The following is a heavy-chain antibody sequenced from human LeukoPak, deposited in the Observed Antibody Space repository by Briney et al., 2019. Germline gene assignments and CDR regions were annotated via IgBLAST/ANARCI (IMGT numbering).Heavy chain of an antibody. Sequence: GGSLRLSCAASRFTFSSYWMHWVRQAPGRGLVWVSRIKSDGSSTSYADSVKGRFTISRDNAKNTLYLQMNSLRAEDTAVYYCARGAGDIVVVDFDYWGQGTLVTVSS. CDR3: ARGAGDIVVVDFDY. J-gene: IGHJ4*02. D-gene: IGHD2-2*01. V-gene: IGHV3-74*01. CDR2: IKSDGSST. CDR1: RFTFSSYW.